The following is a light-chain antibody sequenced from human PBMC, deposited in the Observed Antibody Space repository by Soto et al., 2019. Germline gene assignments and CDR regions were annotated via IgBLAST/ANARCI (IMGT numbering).Light chain of an antibody. CDR3: QQYNNWWT. Sequence: EIVMTQSPATLSVSPGERATLSCRASQSVSNNLAWYQKKPGQAPRLLIYGASTRATGIPARFSVSGSGTEFNLTISSLQSEDFAVYYCQQYNNWWTFGQGTRVEIK. V-gene: IGKV3-15*01. CDR2: GAS. CDR1: QSVSNN. J-gene: IGKJ1*01.